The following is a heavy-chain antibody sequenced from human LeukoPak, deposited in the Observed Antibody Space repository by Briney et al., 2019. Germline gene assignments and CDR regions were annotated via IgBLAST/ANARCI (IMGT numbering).Heavy chain of an antibody. CDR2: IYYSGST. D-gene: IGHD5-12*01. J-gene: IGHJ4*02. Sequence: SETLSLTCTVSGGSISSYYWSWIRQPPGKGLEAIGYIYYSGSTNYNPSLKSRVTISVDTSKNQFSLKLSSVTAADTAVYYCSREGAEYSGYDPFFDYWGQGTLVTVSS. V-gene: IGHV4-59*01. CDR1: GGSISSYY. CDR3: SREGAEYSGYDPFFDY.